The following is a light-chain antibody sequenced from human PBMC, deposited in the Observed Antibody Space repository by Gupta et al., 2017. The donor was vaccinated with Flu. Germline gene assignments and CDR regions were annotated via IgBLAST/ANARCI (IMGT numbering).Light chain of an antibody. CDR1: QGLVYSDGNTY. CDR2: LVT. Sequence: DAVMTQSPFSLAVTLGQSASISCRSSQGLVYSDGNTYLHWFQQRPGQSPRRLIYLVTKRDSGVPDRFSGSGSGTDFTLKISRVEAEDVGVYFCMQGAHWPWAFGQGTKLEIK. CDR3: MQGAHWPWA. J-gene: IGKJ1*01. V-gene: IGKV2-30*01.